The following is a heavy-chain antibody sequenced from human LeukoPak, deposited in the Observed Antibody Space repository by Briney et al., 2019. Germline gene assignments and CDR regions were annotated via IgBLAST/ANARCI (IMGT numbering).Heavy chain of an antibody. CDR2: ISAYNGNT. CDR1: GYTFTSYF. D-gene: IGHD3-16*01. V-gene: IGHV1-18*04. J-gene: IGHJ4*02. Sequence: ASVKVSCKASGYTFTSYFMHWVRQAPGQGLEWMGWISAYNGNTNYAQKLQGRVTMTTDTSTSTAYMELRSLRSDDTAVYYCARLYPQGDYFDYWGQGTLVTVSS. CDR3: ARLYPQGDYFDY.